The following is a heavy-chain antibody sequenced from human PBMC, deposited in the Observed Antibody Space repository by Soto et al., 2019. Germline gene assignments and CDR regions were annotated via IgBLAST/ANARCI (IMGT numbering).Heavy chain of an antibody. D-gene: IGHD2-15*01. CDR2: IYYGGTT. CDR1: VEPMTGGYY. CDR3: ARGWYYFDF. J-gene: IGHJ4*02. V-gene: IGHV4-38-2*01. Sequence: PSETLSLTCDVSVEPMTGGYYWGLIRQSPGKGLEWIGSIYYGGTTYYNPSLRSRLAFSIDTSKNQFSLRLTSVTAADTALYFCARGWYYFDFWGRGTLVTVS.